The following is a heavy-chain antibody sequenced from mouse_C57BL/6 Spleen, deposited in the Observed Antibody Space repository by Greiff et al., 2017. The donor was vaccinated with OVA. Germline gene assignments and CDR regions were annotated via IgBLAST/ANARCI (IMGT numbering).Heavy chain of an antibody. CDR3: ARYVVVGPHWYFDV. CDR1: GFTFTDYY. D-gene: IGHD1-1*01. Sequence: EVQGVESGGGLVQPGGSLSLSCAASGFTFTDYYMSWVRQPPGKALEWLGFIRNKANGYTTEYSASVKGRFTISRDNSQSILYLQMNALRAEDSATYYCARYVVVGPHWYFDVWGTGTTVTVSS. CDR2: IRNKANGYTT. V-gene: IGHV7-3*01. J-gene: IGHJ1*03.